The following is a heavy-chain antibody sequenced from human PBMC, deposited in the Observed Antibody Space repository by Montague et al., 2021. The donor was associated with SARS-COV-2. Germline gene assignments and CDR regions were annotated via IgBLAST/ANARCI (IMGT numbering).Heavy chain of an antibody. CDR2: ISGSGGST. CDR3: AKVPMVMWDVLLWFGGMDV. D-gene: IGHD3-10*01. Sequence: SLRLSCAASGFTFSSYAMSWVRQAPGKGLEWVSAISGSGGSTYYADSVKGRFTISRDNSKNTLYLQMNSLRAEDTAVYYCAKVPMVMWDVLLWFGGMDVWGQGTTVTVPS. V-gene: IGHV3-23*01. CDR1: GFTFSSYA. J-gene: IGHJ6*02.